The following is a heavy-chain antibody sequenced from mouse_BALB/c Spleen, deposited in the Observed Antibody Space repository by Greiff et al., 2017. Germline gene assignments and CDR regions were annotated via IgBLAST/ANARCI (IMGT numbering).Heavy chain of an antibody. CDR3: ARDISVGYYDYDGRGYYAMDY. Sequence: EVKLMESGGGLVQPGGSLRLSCATSGFTFTDYYMSWVRQPPGKALEWLGFIRNKANGYTTEYSASVKGRFTISRDNSQSILYLQMNTLRAEDSATYYCARDISVGYYDYDGRGYYAMDYWGQGTSVTVSS. CDR2: IRNKANGYTT. D-gene: IGHD2-4*01. J-gene: IGHJ4*01. CDR1: GFTFTDYY. V-gene: IGHV7-3*02.